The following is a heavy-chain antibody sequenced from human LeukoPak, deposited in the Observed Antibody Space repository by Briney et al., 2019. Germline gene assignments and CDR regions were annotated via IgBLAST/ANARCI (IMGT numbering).Heavy chain of an antibody. CDR2: MNPNSGNT. V-gene: IGHV1-8*03. CDR1: GYTFTSYD. Sequence: ASVKVSCKASGYTFTSYDINWVRQATGQGLEWMGWMNPNSGNTGYAQKFQGRVTITRNASISTAYMELSSLRSEDTAVYYCARTASYSSSWPYYYYYMDVWGKGTTVTVSS. J-gene: IGHJ6*03. D-gene: IGHD6-13*01. CDR3: ARTASYSSSWPYYYYYMDV.